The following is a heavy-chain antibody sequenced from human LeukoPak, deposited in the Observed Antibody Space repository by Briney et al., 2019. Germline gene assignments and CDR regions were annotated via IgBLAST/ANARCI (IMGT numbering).Heavy chain of an antibody. J-gene: IGHJ4*02. D-gene: IGHD3-3*01. V-gene: IGHV4-39*01. CDR3: AKLSAYDDFWSGYSSTKYYFDY. CDR2: IYYSGST. CDR1: GGSISSSSYY. Sequence: RSSETLSPTCTVSGGSISSSSYYWGWIRQPPGKGLEWIGSIYYSGSTYYNPSLKSRVTISVDTSKNQFSLKLSSVTAADTAVHYCAKLSAYDDFWSGYSSTKYYFDYWGQGTLVTVSS.